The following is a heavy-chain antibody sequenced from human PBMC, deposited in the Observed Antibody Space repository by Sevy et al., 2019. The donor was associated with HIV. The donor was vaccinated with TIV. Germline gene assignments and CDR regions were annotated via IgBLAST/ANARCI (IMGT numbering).Heavy chain of an antibody. J-gene: IGHJ5*02. CDR1: GGSISSYY. CDR3: ARVSRAARRVFWFDP. CDR2: IYYSGST. Sequence: SETLSLTCTVSGGSISSYYWSWIRQPPGKGLEWIGYIYYSGSTNYNPSLKSRVTISVDTSKNQFSLKLSSVTAADTAVYYCARVSRAARRVFWFDPWGQGTLVTVSS. V-gene: IGHV4-59*01. D-gene: IGHD6-6*01.